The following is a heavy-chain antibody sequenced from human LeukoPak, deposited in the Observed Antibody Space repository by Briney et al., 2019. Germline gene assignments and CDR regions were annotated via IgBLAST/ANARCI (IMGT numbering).Heavy chain of an antibody. CDR1: VFTFSTYA. V-gene: IGHV3-23*01. CDR3: ATFPRTLVRGALVG. D-gene: IGHD3-10*01. CDR2: IGGSGGST. J-gene: IGHJ4*02. Sequence: GGSLRLSCAASVFTFSTYAMSWVRQAPGKGLGWVSAIGGSGGSTYYADSVKGRFSISRDDSKNTLYLQMNSLRAEDTAVYYCATFPRTLVRGALVGWGQGTLVTVSS.